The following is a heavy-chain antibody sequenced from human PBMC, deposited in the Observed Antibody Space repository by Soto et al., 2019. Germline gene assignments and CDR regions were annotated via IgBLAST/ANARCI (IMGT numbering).Heavy chain of an antibody. J-gene: IGHJ6*02. V-gene: IGHV3-48*01. CDR1: GFTFSSYS. CDR2: IFSSSSTI. CDR3: ATEPKPMEWLVLCYCGIDV. Sequence: GGSLRLSCAASGFTFSSYSMNWVRQAPGKGLEWVSYIFSSSSTIYYADSVKGRFTSYRANAKNLFSLQMYRQGAEDTAVYYCATEPKPMEWLVLCYCGIDVWGQGTTVTVSS. D-gene: IGHD6-19*01.